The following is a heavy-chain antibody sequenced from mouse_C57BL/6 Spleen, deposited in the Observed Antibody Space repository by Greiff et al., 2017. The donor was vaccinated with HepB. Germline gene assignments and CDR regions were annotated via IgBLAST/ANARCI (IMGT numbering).Heavy chain of an antibody. Sequence: QVQLQQPGAELVKPGASVKLSCKASGYTFTSYWMHWVKQRPGQGLEWIGMIHPNSGSTNYNEKFKSKATLTVDKSSSTAYMQLSSLTSEDSAVYYCARSPTTVVDGYARDYWGQGTSVTVSS. D-gene: IGHD1-1*01. V-gene: IGHV1-64*01. CDR2: IHPNSGST. J-gene: IGHJ4*01. CDR1: GYTFTSYW. CDR3: ARSPTTVVDGYARDY.